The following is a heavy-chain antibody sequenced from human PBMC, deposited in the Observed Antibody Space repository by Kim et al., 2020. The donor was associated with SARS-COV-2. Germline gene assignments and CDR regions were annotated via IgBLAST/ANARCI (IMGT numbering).Heavy chain of an antibody. Sequence: GGSLRLSCAASGFTFSSYAMSWVRQAPGKGLEWVSAISGSGGSTYYADSVKGRFTISRDNSKNTLYLQMNSLRAEDTAVYYCANGGRYDSSGYYSPGVYWGQGTLVTVSS. D-gene: IGHD3-22*01. CDR2: ISGSGGST. J-gene: IGHJ4*02. CDR1: GFTFSSYA. CDR3: ANGGRYDSSGYYSPGVY. V-gene: IGHV3-23*01.